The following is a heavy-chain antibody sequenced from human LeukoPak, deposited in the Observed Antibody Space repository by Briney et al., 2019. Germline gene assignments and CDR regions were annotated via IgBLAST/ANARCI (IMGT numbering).Heavy chain of an antibody. Sequence: SETLSLTCTVSGGSISSYYWSWIRQPPGKGLEWIGYIYYSGSTYYNPSLRSRVTISVDTSKNQFSLKLSSVTAADTAVYYCARERGYYGSGSYGGTGLDYWGQGTLVTVSS. CDR2: IYYSGST. CDR1: GGSISSYY. V-gene: IGHV4-59*12. D-gene: IGHD3-10*01. J-gene: IGHJ4*02. CDR3: ARERGYYGSGSYGGTGLDY.